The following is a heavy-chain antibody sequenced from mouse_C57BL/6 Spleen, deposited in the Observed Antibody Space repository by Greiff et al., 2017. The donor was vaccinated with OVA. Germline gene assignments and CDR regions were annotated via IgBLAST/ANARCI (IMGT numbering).Heavy chain of an antibody. Sequence: VQLQESGAELAKPGASVKLSCTASGYPFTSYWMHWVTPWPGQGLEWIGYIYPSSGYTQYNQKFKDKATLTADKSSSTAYMPLSSLTYEDSAVYYYARDYEYGYFDVWGTGTTVTVSS. CDR3: ARDYEYGYFDV. V-gene: IGHV1-7*01. CDR1: GYPFTSYW. D-gene: IGHD2-4*01. CDR2: IYPSSGYT. J-gene: IGHJ1*03.